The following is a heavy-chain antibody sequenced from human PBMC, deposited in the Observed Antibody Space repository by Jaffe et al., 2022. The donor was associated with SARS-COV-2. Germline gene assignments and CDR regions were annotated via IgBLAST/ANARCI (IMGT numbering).Heavy chain of an antibody. V-gene: IGHV3-30*04. J-gene: IGHJ4*02. CDR2: ISYDGSNK. CDR3: ARARVVAARCPSDY. D-gene: IGHD2-15*01. CDR1: GFTFSSYA. Sequence: QVQLVESGGGVVQPGRSLRLSCAASGFTFSSYAMHWVRQAPGKGLEWVAVISYDGSNKYYADSVKGRFTISRDNSKNTLYLQMNSLRAEDTAVYYCARARVVAARCPSDYWGQGTLVTVSS.